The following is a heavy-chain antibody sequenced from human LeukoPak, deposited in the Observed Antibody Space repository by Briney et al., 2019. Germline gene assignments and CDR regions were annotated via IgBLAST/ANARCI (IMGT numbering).Heavy chain of an antibody. V-gene: IGHV3-15*07. CDR3: TTESWGPTH. CDR2: IKNKADGATT. Sequence: GGSLRLSCAASGLTFSAAWMNWVRQAPGKGLEWVGRIKNKADGATTEYTAPVRGRFTISRDDSSNTLYLQMNSLKTEDTAVYYCTTESWGPTHWGQGTLVTVSS. D-gene: IGHD3-16*01. J-gene: IGHJ4*02. CDR1: GLTFSAAW.